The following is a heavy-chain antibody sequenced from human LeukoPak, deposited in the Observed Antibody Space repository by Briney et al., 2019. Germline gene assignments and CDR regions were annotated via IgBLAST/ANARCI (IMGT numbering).Heavy chain of an antibody. CDR3: ARSLWPEDY. CDR2: INQDGGGQ. J-gene: IGHJ4*02. V-gene: IGHV3-7*01. CDR1: GFAFSSYW. D-gene: IGHD2-21*01. Sequence: PGGSLRLSCAASGFAFSSYWASWVRQAPGKGLEWVANINQDGGGQNYVDSVRGRFTISRDNAKNSAYLPMDSLRVEDTAVYYCARSLWPEDYWGQGILVTVSS.